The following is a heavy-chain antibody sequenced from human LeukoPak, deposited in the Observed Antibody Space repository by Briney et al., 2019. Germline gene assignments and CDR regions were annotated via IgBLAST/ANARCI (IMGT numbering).Heavy chain of an antibody. V-gene: IGHV4-34*01. CDR3: AIRTSAFGVVIPRYYFDY. CDR2: INHSGST. J-gene: IGHJ4*02. D-gene: IGHD3-3*01. CDR1: GGSFSGYY. Sequence: SETLSLTCAVYGGSFSGYYWSWIRQPPGKGLEWIGEINHSGSTNYNPPLKSRVTISADTSKNQFSLKLSSVTAADTAVYYCAIRTSAFGVVIPRYYFDYWGQGTLVTVSS.